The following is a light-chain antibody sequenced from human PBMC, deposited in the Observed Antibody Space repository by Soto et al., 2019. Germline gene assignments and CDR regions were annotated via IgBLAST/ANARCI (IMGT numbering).Light chain of an antibody. J-gene: IGKJ4*01. CDR1: QTISNIF. V-gene: IGKV3D-20*01. CDR3: QQYGTSPLT. Sequence: ELGLTQSPGILSLSPGERATLSCRASQTISNIFLAWFQQKPGLAPRLLIYDASSRATGIPDRFSGRGSGTDFTLTISRLEPEDFAVYYCQQYGTSPLTFGGGTKVDIK. CDR2: DAS.